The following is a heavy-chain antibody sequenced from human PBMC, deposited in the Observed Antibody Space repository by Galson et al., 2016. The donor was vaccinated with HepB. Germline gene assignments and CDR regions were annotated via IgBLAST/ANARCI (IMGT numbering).Heavy chain of an antibody. Sequence: ATLSLTCAVSGVSISSSVWWSWVRQPPGQGLDWIGKIFHSGRVNYTPSLASRATIPVDTSNNHFSLMLTSVTAADTALYSFAWVLRYSFYMDVGGKGTTVTVSS. CDR2: IFHSGRV. CDR3: AWVLRYSFYMDV. V-gene: IGHV4-4*01. J-gene: IGHJ6*03. D-gene: IGHD4/OR15-4a*01. CDR1: GVSISSSVW.